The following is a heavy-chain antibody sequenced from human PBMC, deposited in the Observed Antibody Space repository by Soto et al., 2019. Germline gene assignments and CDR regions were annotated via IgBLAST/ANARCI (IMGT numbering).Heavy chain of an antibody. V-gene: IGHV1-18*01. D-gene: IGHD1-26*01. CDR2: ISAYNGNT. CDR1: GYTFTSYG. CDR3: ARGLGATPIYNWFDP. J-gene: IGHJ5*02. Sequence: GASVKVSCKASGYTFTSYGISWVRQAPGQGLEWMGWISAYNGNTNYAQKLQGRVTMTTDTSTSTAYMELRSLRSDDTAVYYCARGLGATPIYNWFDPWGQGPLVTVSS.